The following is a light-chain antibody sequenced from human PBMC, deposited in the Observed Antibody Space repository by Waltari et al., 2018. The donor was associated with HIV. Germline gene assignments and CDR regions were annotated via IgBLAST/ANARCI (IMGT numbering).Light chain of an antibody. Sequence: QSVFTQPPSVSAAPGQKVTIACPASSPNVGNFDVPRYQQVPGTAPNLLIYDNFKRPSVIPDRFSGSKSGTSATLAITELQTGDEADYYCASWDYSLTGVVFGGGTKLTVL. J-gene: IGLJ2*01. V-gene: IGLV1-51*01. CDR2: DNF. CDR1: SPNVGNFD. CDR3: ASWDYSLTGVV.